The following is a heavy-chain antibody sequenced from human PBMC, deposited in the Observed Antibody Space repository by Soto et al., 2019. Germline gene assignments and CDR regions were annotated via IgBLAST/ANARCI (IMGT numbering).Heavy chain of an antibody. CDR2: VNSDESRT. CDR1: GFTFSSFW. D-gene: IGHD3-22*01. V-gene: IGHV3-74*01. Sequence: GGSLRLSCAASGFTFSSFWMHWVRQAPGKGLEWVSRVNSDESRTSYADSVRGRFTISRDNAKSTLYLQMTSLRVEDTAVYYCARDHYDSSGNYYFFDYWGQGALVTVS. J-gene: IGHJ4*02. CDR3: ARDHYDSSGNYYFFDY.